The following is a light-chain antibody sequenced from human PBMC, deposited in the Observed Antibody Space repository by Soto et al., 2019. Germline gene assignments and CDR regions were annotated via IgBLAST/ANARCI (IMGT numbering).Light chain of an antibody. CDR1: QSVSSN. V-gene: IGKV3-15*01. CDR3: QQYNNWPPWT. Sequence: EIVMTQSPATLSVSPGERATLSCRASQSVSSNLAWYQQKPGQAPRLLIYGASTRATGIPARFSGSGSGTDFTLTISSLQSEDFAVYYCQQYNNWPPWTFDQGTKVGIK. CDR2: GAS. J-gene: IGKJ1*01.